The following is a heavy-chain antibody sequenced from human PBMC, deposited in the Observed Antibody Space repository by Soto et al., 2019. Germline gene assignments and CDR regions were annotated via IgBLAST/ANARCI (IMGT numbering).Heavy chain of an antibody. CDR3: ARECHYEILTGYSYNWFDP. CDR1: GGSISSGGYY. D-gene: IGHD3-9*01. CDR2: IYYSGST. V-gene: IGHV4-31*03. Sequence: SETLSLTCTVSGGSISSGGYYWSWIRQHPGKGLEWIGYIYYSGSTYYNPSLKSRVTISVGTSKNQFSLKLSSVTAADTAVYYCARECHYEILTGYSYNWFDPWCQGTLVTVFS. J-gene: IGHJ5*02.